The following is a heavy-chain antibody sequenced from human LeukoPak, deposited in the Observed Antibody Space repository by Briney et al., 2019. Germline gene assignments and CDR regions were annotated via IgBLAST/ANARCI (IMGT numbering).Heavy chain of an antibody. Sequence: GGSLRLSCAASGFTFSSYAMSWVRQAPGKGLEWVSAISGSGGSTYYADSVKGRFTISRDNSKNTLYLQMNSLRAEDTAVYYCAKGVRGITMVRGVITPGYWGQGALVTVSS. V-gene: IGHV3-23*01. CDR3: AKGVRGITMVRGVITPGY. CDR1: GFTFSSYA. J-gene: IGHJ4*02. CDR2: ISGSGGST. D-gene: IGHD3-10*01.